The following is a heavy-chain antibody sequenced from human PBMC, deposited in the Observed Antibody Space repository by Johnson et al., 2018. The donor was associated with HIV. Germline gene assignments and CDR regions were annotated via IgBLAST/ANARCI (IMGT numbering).Heavy chain of an antibody. CDR2: ISRNGGST. V-gene: IGHV3-64*01. D-gene: IGHD3-16*02. CDR3: ARGGITIGGVIAPGAFDI. J-gene: IGHJ3*02. Sequence: VQLVESGGGLVQPGGSLRLSCAASGFTFSHNAMHWVRQGPGKGLEYVSAISRNGGSTFYANSVKGRFTISRDNSKNTLYLQLGSLRTDDMAVYYCARGGITIGGVIAPGAFDIWGQGTMVTVSS. CDR1: GFTFSHNA.